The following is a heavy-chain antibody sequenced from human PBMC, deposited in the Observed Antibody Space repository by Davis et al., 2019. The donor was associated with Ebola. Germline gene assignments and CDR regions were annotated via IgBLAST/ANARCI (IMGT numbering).Heavy chain of an antibody. CDR3: ARGEDIVVVPAANWFDP. V-gene: IGHV1-2*02. CDR1: GYTFTGYY. Sequence: VKVSCKASGYTFTGYYMHWVRQAPGQGLEWMGWINPNSGGTNYAQKFQGRVTMTRDTSISTAYMELSRLRSDDTAVYYCARGEDIVVVPAANWFDPWGQGTLVTVSS. D-gene: IGHD2-2*01. CDR2: INPNSGGT. J-gene: IGHJ5*02.